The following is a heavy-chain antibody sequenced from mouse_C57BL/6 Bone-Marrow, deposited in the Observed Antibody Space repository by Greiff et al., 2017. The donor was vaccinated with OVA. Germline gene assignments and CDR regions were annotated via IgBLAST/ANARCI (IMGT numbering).Heavy chain of an antibody. D-gene: IGHD2-3*01. J-gene: IGHJ1*03. CDR1: GYTFTDYY. Sequence: VQLKQSGPVLVKPGASVKMSCKASGYTFTDYYMNWVKQSPGKSLEWIGVINPYNGGTSYNEKFKGKATLTVDKSSSTAYMKLNSLTSEDSAVYYGARWVYDGNGYVDVGDTGTTATVTS. V-gene: IGHV1-19*01. CDR2: INPYNGGT. CDR3: ARWVYDGNGYVDV.